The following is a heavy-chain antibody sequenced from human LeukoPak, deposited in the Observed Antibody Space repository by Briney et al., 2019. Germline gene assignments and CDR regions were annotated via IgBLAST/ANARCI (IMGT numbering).Heavy chain of an antibody. J-gene: IGHJ4*02. CDR1: GFTFGDHP. D-gene: IGHD6-19*01. CDR2: IRIKSYGETT. CDR3: TRAAVADTPQYYFDY. V-gene: IGHV3-49*03. Sequence: QSGGSLRLSCTASGFTFGDHPMSWFRQAPGKGPEWISFIRIKSYGETTEYAASVKGRFTISRDDSKSIACLQMNSLKTEDTAVYYCTRAAVADTPQYYFDYWGQGTLVTVSS.